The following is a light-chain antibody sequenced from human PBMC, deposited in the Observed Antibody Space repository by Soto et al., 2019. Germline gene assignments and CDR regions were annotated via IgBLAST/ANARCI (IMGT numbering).Light chain of an antibody. Sequence: QTVVTQEPSLTVSPGGTVSLTCASSTGAVTSGYYPNWFQQKPGQAPRALIYSISNRHSWTPARFSGFLLGDKAALTLSGAQPEDEAEYYCLLFYANTWVFGGGTKVTV. V-gene: IGLV7-43*01. CDR1: TGAVTSGYY. CDR3: LLFYANTWV. J-gene: IGLJ3*02. CDR2: SIS.